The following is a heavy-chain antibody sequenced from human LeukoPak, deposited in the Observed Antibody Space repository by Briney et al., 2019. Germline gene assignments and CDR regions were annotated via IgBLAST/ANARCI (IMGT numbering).Heavy chain of an antibody. V-gene: IGHV3-30*02. CDR1: GFTFSNYG. D-gene: IGHD3-22*01. CDR2: IRYDGSNK. J-gene: IGHJ3*02. CDR3: AKDGAGEYYDSSGYYYGDAFDI. Sequence: GGSLRLSCAASGFTFSNYGMHWVRQAPGKGLEWVAFIRYDGSNKSYADSVKGRFTISRDNSKNTLYLQMNSLRAEDTAVYYCAKDGAGEYYDSSGYYYGDAFDIWGQGTMVTVSS.